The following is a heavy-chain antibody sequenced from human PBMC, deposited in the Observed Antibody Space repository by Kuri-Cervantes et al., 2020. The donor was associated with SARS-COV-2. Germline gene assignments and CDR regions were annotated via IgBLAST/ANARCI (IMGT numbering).Heavy chain of an antibody. V-gene: IGHV4-38-2*01. CDR2: IYHSGST. CDR3: ARHMAGTFDY. D-gene: IGHD2-21*01. Sequence: SETLSLTCAVSGHSISSGYYWGWIRQPPGKGLEWIGSIYHSGSTYYNPSLKSRVTISVDTSKNQFSLKLSSVTAADTAVYYCARHMAGTFDYWGQGTLVTVSS. CDR1: GHSISSGYY. J-gene: IGHJ4*02.